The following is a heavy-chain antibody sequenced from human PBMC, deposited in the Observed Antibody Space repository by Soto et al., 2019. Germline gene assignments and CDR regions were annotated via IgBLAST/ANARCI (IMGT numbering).Heavy chain of an antibody. Sequence: QVQLVQSGAEVKKPGASVKVSCKASGYTFTSYGIRWVRQAPGPGLEWMGWISAYNGNTHYAQKLQGRVTMTTDTSTSTAYMELRSLRSDDKAVYYCANTALDDYYYYYGMDVWGQGTTVTVSS. CDR1: GYTFTSYG. CDR3: ANTALDDYYYYYGMDV. J-gene: IGHJ6*02. V-gene: IGHV1-18*01. CDR2: ISAYNGNT. D-gene: IGHD5-18*01.